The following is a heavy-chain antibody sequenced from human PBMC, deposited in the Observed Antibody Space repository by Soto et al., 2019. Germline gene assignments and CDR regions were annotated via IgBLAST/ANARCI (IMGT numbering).Heavy chain of an antibody. D-gene: IGHD6-13*01. V-gene: IGHV4-31*03. Sequence: QVQLQESGPGLVKPSQTLSLTCTVSGGSISSGGYYWSWIRQHPGKGLEWMGYSYYSGSTYYNPSLKSRLTIAVDPSKNQFSLNLSSVTAADTAVYYCASIAAAGLNWGQGTLVTVSS. CDR3: ASIAAAGLN. CDR1: GGSISSGGYY. CDR2: SYYSGST. J-gene: IGHJ1*01.